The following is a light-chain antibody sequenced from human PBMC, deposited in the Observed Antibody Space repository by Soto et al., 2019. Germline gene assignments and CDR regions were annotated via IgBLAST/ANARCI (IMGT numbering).Light chain of an antibody. J-gene: IGKJ3*01. CDR1: QSVTSDF. CDR2: GAS. CDR3: QHYDNTPPSVT. V-gene: IGKV3-20*01. Sequence: EIVLTQSPDILSLSQGDRATLSCRASQSVTSDFLVWYQQKPGQAPRLLIYGASSRATGIPDRFSGSGSGTDFTLTISRLEPEDFAVYYCQHYDNTPPSVTFGPGTKVEIK.